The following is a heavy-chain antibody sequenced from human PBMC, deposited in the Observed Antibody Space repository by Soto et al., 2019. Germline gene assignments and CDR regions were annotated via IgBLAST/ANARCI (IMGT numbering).Heavy chain of an antibody. CDR2: ISAYNGNT. V-gene: IGHV1-18*01. J-gene: IGHJ6*01. Sequence: VQLVQTGAEVKKPGASVKVSCKASGYTFTSYGISWVRQAPGKGLEWMGWISAYNGNTNYAQKLQGRVTMTKDTSTSTAHMELRSVRSDDTAVYYCAKAITMMNGMDVWGQGTTVTVSS. D-gene: IGHD3-22*01. CDR3: AKAITMMNGMDV. CDR1: GYTFTSYG.